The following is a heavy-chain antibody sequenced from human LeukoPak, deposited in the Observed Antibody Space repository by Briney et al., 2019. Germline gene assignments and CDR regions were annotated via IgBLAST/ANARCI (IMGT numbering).Heavy chain of an antibody. CDR3: ARVPYSSSWYERGLFDY. CDR2: IYYSGST. J-gene: IGHJ4*02. Sequence: SETLSLTCTVSGYSISSGYYWRWIRQPPGKGLEWIGSIYYSGSTYYNPSLKSRVTISVDTSKNQFSLKLSSVTAADTAVYYCARVPYSSSWYERGLFDYWGQGTLVTVSS. CDR1: GYSISSGYY. D-gene: IGHD6-13*01. V-gene: IGHV4-38-2*02.